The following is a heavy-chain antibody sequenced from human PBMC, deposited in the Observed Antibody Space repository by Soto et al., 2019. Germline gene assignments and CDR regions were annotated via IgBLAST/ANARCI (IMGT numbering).Heavy chain of an antibody. J-gene: IGHJ3*01. CDR2: IGGGGDDT. CDR3: AKDRMNHKSVWDPFDR. D-gene: IGHD1-26*01. Sequence: WGSRRLSCAACGFTFSNYALSWVRQGPGKGLEWVSGIGGGGDDTYCADSVKGRFIISRDNSKSTLSLQMNGLRAEDTAVYYCAKDRMNHKSVWDPFDRWGEGTWVTVS. V-gene: IGHV3-23*01. CDR1: GFTFSNYA.